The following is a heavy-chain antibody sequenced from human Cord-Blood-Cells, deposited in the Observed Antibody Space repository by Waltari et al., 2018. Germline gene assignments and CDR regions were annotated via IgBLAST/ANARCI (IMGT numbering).Heavy chain of an antibody. CDR1: GGTFSSSA. V-gene: IGHV1-69*12. J-gene: IGHJ4*02. CDR3: ARGGGSGSYYN. CDR2: IIPIFGTA. Sequence: QVQLVQSGAEVQKPGSSVKVSCKASGGTFSSSANSRVRQAPGQGLEWMGGIIPIFGTANYAQKFQGRVTITADESTSTAYMELSSLRSEDTAVYYCARGGGSGSYYNWGQGTLVTVSS. D-gene: IGHD3-10*01.